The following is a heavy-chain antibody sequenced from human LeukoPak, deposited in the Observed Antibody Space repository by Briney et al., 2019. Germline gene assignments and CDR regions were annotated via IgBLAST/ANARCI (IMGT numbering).Heavy chain of an antibody. CDR2: IFHSGST. Sequence: SETLSLTCAVSGDSISSSSWWNWVRQPPGKGLEWIEEIFHSGSTNYNPSLKSRVTISVDKSKNQFSLRLTSVTAADTAVYYCARDPPLSAFDIWGQGTMVTVSS. CDR1: GDSISSSSW. J-gene: IGHJ3*02. D-gene: IGHD2/OR15-2a*01. V-gene: IGHV4-4*02. CDR3: ARDPPLSAFDI.